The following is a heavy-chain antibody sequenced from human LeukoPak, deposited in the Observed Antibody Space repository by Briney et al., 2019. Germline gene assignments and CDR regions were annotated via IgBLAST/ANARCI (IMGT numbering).Heavy chain of an antibody. CDR3: ARDQWCGEFIPFYFDY. Sequence: GGSLRLSCTASGFTFSGYEMNWVRQAPGKGLEWISYISSSGNTVYYTDSVKGRFTISRDNAKNSLYLQMNSLRAEDTAVYYCARDQWCGEFIPFYFDYWGQGTLVTVSS. D-gene: IGHD3-10*01. J-gene: IGHJ4*02. V-gene: IGHV3-48*03. CDR2: ISSSGNTV. CDR1: GFTFSGYE.